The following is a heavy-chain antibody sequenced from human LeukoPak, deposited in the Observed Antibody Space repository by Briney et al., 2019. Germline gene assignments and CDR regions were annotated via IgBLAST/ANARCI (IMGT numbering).Heavy chain of an antibody. V-gene: IGHV3-23*01. Sequence: GGFLRLSCVASGFTFSSYALSWVRQAPGKGLEWVSSVSTSGGTTYSADSVKGRFTISRDNSKNTLYLQMNSLRAEDTAVFYCARSSRRVGASTPYYYYFYMDVWGKGTTVTVSS. CDR1: GFTFSSYA. J-gene: IGHJ6*03. CDR2: VSTSGGTT. CDR3: ARSSRRVGASTPYYYYFYMDV. D-gene: IGHD1-26*01.